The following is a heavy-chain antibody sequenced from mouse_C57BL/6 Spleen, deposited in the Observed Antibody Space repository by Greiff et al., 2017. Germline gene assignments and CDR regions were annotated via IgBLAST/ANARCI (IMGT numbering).Heavy chain of an antibody. CDR2: ISSGSSTI. Sequence: EVMLVESGGGLVKPGGSLKLSCAASGFTFSDYGMHWVRQAPEKGLEWVAYISSGSSTIYYADTVKGRFTISRDNAKNTLFLQMTSLRSEDTAMYYCARDDRYYGFAYWGQGTLVTVSA. J-gene: IGHJ3*01. CDR3: ARDDRYYGFAY. D-gene: IGHD2-3*01. V-gene: IGHV5-17*01. CDR1: GFTFSDYG.